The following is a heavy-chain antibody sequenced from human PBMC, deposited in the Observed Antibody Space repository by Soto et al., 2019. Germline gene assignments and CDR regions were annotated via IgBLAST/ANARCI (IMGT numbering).Heavy chain of an antibody. J-gene: IGHJ6*02. CDR2: IYYSGGT. V-gene: IGHV4-39*01. CDR1: GGSISSSSYY. Sequence: SETLSLTCTVSGGSISSSSYYWVWIRQPPGKGLEGSGNIYYSGGTYYNPSLKSRVTISVSTAKNHIPLKQRSVPTADTAVNYCARRGVSGWLQYYSYGMDVWGQGTTVTVSS. D-gene: IGHD5-12*01. CDR3: ARRGVSGWLQYYSYGMDV.